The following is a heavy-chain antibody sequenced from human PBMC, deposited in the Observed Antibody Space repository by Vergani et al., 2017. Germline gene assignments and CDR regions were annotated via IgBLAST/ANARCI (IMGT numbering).Heavy chain of an antibody. J-gene: IGHJ6*02. V-gene: IGHV3-7*01. CDR1: GFTFSSYW. Sequence: EVQLVESGGGLVQPGGSLRLSCAASGFTFSSYWMSWVRQAPGKGLEWVANIKQDGSEKYYVDSVKGRFTISRDNAKNSLYLQMNSLRAEDTAVYYCAREAIGGSSWSELAYYYYYGMDVCGQGTTVTVSS. D-gene: IGHD6-13*01. CDR2: IKQDGSEK. CDR3: AREAIGGSSWSELAYYYYYGMDV.